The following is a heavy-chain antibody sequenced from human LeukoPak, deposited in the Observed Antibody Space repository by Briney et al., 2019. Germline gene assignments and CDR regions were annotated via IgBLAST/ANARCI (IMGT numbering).Heavy chain of an antibody. V-gene: IGHV4-4*07. CDR3: AREPRSGWSYYYGMDV. Sequence: SETLSLTCTVSGGSISSYYWSWIRQPAGKGLEWIGRIYTSGSTNYNPSLKSRVTMSVDTSKNQFSPKLSSVTAADTAMYYCAREPRSGWSYYYGMDVWGQGTTVTVSS. CDR1: GGSISSYY. CDR2: IYTSGST. J-gene: IGHJ6*02. D-gene: IGHD6-19*01.